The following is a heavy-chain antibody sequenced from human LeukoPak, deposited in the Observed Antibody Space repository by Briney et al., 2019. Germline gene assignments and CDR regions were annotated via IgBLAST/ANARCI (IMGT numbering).Heavy chain of an antibody. CDR2: ISGSGTTI. CDR1: GFTFSSYN. Sequence: GGSLRLSCVASGFTFSSYNMNWVRQPLRKGVEWVSYISGSGTTIYYADSVRGRFTISRDNAKSSLYLQMKSLRAEDTAVYYCARGGGSYVNWFDPWGQGTLVTVST. D-gene: IGHD1-26*01. CDR3: ARGGGSYVNWFDP. V-gene: IGHV3-48*01. J-gene: IGHJ5*02.